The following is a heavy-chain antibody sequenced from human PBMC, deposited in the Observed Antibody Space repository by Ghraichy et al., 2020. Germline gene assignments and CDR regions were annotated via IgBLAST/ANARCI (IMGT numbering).Heavy chain of an antibody. J-gene: IGHJ4*02. CDR3: ARGEVVTAIPGTFDY. CDR2: IYYSGST. V-gene: IGHV4-39*01. Sequence: SETLSLTCTVSGGSISSSSYYWGWIRQPPGKGLEWIGSIYYSGSTYYNPSLKSRVTISVDTSKNQFSLKLSSVTAADTAVYYCARGEVVTAIPGTFDYWGQGPLVPVSS. CDR1: GGSISSSSYY. D-gene: IGHD2-21*02.